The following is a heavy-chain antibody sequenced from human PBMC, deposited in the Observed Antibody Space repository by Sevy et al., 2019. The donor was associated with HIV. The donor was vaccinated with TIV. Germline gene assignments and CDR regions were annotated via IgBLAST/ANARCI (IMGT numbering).Heavy chain of an antibody. CDR3: ARVGTIFGVVIIGPFDY. CDR1: GFTFSSYA. Sequence: GGSLRLSCAASGFTFSSYAMHWVRQAPGKGLEWVAVISYDGSNKYYADSVKGRFTISRDNSKNTLYLQMNSLRAEDTAVYYCARVGTIFGVVIIGPFDYWGQGTLVTVSS. V-gene: IGHV3-30-3*01. CDR2: ISYDGSNK. J-gene: IGHJ4*02. D-gene: IGHD3-3*01.